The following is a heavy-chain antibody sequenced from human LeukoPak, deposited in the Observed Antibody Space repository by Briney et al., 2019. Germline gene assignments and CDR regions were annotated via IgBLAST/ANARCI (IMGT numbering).Heavy chain of an antibody. CDR1: GFTFSSYG. CDR3: ARDGMAKIGSWNY. V-gene: IGHV3-48*04. Sequence: GRSLRLSCAASGFTFSSYGMHWVRQAPGKGLEWVSYISSSGSTIYYADSVKGRFTISRDNAKNSPYLQMNSLRAEDTAVYYCARDGMAKIGSWNYWGQGTLVTVSS. CDR2: ISSSGSTI. D-gene: IGHD5-24*01. J-gene: IGHJ4*02.